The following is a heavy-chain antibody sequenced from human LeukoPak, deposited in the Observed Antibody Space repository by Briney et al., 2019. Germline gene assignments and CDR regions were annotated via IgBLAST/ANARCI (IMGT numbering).Heavy chain of an antibody. V-gene: IGHV3-30*18. J-gene: IGHJ4*02. Sequence: GGSLRLSCAASGFTFSSYGMHWVRQAPGKGLEWVAVISHDGNNEHYADSVKGRFTISRDNSKNTLYLQMNSLRDGDTAVYYCAKEGYYGSGSFPDYWGQGTLVTVSS. CDR3: AKEGYYGSGSFPDY. CDR1: GFTFSSYG. D-gene: IGHD3-10*01. CDR2: ISHDGNNE.